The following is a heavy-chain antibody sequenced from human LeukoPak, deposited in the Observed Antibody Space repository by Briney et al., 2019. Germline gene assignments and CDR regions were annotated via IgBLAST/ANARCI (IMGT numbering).Heavy chain of an antibody. Sequence: PSETLSLTCAVSDDSFSSHYWTWIRQPPGKGLGWVGYISYIGSTNYNPSLNSGVTISVDTSRNQFSLKMSSVTAADTAVYYCARERGLYDGYGLDYWGQGTVVTVSS. CDR3: ARERGLYDGYGLDY. V-gene: IGHV4-59*11. CDR2: ISYIGST. CDR1: DDSFSSHY. D-gene: IGHD5-18*01. J-gene: IGHJ4*02.